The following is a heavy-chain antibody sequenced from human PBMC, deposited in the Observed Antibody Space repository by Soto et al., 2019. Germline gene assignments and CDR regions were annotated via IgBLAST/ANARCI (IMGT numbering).Heavy chain of an antibody. CDR3: TRDRHPFARGWFGRGFDT. D-gene: IGHD6-19*01. J-gene: IGHJ5*02. CDR1: GFSFDGYG. V-gene: IGHV3-9*01. CDR2: ITWDSGPI. Sequence: EVQLVESGGGLVQPGMSLTLSCAASGFSFDGYGLHWVRQAPGKGLEWVSGITWDSGPIDYAESVKGRFTISRDNAQNSLYLHMIGLRAEDTALYYCTRDRHPFARGWFGRGFDTWGQGALVTVSS.